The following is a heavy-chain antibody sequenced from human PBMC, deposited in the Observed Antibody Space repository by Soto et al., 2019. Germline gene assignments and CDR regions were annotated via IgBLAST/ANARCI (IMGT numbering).Heavy chain of an antibody. CDR3: AKRGTLEYSSSGVDY. Sequence: EVQLLESGGGLVQPGGSLRLSCAASGFTFSSYAMSWVRQAPGKGLEWVSAISGSGGSKYYADSVKGRFTISRDNSKNTLYLQMNSLRAEDTAVYYCAKRGTLEYSSSGVDYWGQGTLVTVSS. D-gene: IGHD6-6*01. J-gene: IGHJ4*02. CDR1: GFTFSSYA. V-gene: IGHV3-23*01. CDR2: ISGSGGSK.